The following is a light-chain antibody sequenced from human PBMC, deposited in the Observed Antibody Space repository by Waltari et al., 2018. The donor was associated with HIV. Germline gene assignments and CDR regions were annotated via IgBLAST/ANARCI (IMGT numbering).Light chain of an antibody. CDR2: SDI. CDR1: RSNIGAGYF. J-gene: IGLJ2*01. CDR3: QSYDSSLRASV. Sequence: QSALTQPPSVSGAPGQRVTISCTGNRSNIGAGYFVHWYQHLPGTAPKLLAHSDINRPSGVPDRFSGSKSGTSASLVITGLQAEDEADYYCQSYDSSLRASVFGGGTKLTVL. V-gene: IGLV1-40*01.